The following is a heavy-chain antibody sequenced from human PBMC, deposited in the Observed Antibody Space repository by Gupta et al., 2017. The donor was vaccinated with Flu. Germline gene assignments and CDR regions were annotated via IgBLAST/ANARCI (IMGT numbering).Heavy chain of an antibody. CDR3: ARSGYWNVTGYAFHS. V-gene: IGHV3-30*03. CDR2: ISFDGNKM. CDR1: GFRFSAYD. D-gene: IGHD3-16*01. Sequence: QVQLVQSGGGVVQHGRSLRLSCGGSGFRFSAYDMRWVRQAPGKGLEWLALISFDGNKMYYSDSLRGRFIISRDNLERTVYLQMNSLRPEDTALYYCARSGYWNVTGYAFHSWGQWTMVTVSS. J-gene: IGHJ3*01.